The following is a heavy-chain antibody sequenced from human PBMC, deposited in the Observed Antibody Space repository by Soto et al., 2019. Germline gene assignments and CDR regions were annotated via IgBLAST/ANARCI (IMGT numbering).Heavy chain of an antibody. CDR2: ISYSGST. CDR3: ARVLGIAAAGTPPAYYYYGMDV. J-gene: IGHJ6*02. D-gene: IGHD6-13*01. CDR1: GESFSGYY. V-gene: IGHV4-34*01. Sequence: SETLSLTCAVYGESFSGYYWTWIRQSPGKGLEWIGQISYSGSTNYNPSLKSRVTISVDTSKNQFSLKLSSVTAADTAVYYCARVLGIAAAGTPPAYYYYGMDVWGQGTTVTVSS.